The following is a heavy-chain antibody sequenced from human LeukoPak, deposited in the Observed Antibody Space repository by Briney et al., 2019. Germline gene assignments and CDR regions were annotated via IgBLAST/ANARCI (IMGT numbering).Heavy chain of an antibody. D-gene: IGHD2-8*01. V-gene: IGHV1-18*01. Sequence: ASVKVSCKASGYTFTSYGISWVRQAPGQGLEWMGWISAYNGNTNYAQKLQGRVTMTTDTSTSTAYMELRSLRSDDTAVYYCAREECSIGVCYPSGYWGQGTLVTVSS. CDR3: AREECSIGVCYPSGY. CDR2: ISAYNGNT. J-gene: IGHJ4*02. CDR1: GYTFTSYG.